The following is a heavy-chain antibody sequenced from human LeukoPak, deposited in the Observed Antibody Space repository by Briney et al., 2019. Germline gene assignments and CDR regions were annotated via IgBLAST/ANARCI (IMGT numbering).Heavy chain of an antibody. CDR3: ARDHSGSYSGNWFDP. D-gene: IGHD1-26*01. CDR1: GFTFSSYS. V-gene: IGHV3-21*01. J-gene: IGHJ5*02. CDR2: ISSSSSYI. Sequence: PGGSLRLSCAASGFTFSSYSMNWVRQAPGKGLEWVSSISSSSSYIYYADSVKGRFTISRDNAKNSLYLQMNSQRAEDTAVYYCARDHSGSYSGNWFDPWGQGTLVTVSS.